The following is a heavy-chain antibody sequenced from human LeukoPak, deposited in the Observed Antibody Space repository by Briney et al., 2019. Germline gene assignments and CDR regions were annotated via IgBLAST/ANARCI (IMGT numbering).Heavy chain of an antibody. J-gene: IGHJ4*02. D-gene: IGHD3-9*01. Sequence: GGSPRLSCSASGFTFSSYAMHWVRQAPGKGLEYVSAISSNGGSTYYADSVKGRFTISRDNSKNTLYLQMSSLRAEDTAVYYCVKGSNLRYFDWLNDYWGQGTLVTVSS. CDR1: GFTFSSYA. CDR3: VKGSNLRYFDWLNDY. CDR2: ISSNGGST. V-gene: IGHV3-64D*09.